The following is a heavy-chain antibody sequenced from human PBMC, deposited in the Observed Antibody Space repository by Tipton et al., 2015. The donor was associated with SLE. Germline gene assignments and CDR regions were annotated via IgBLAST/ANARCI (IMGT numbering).Heavy chain of an antibody. CDR1: GYSFTSYW. V-gene: IGHV5-51*01. J-gene: IGHJ6*03. Sequence: QLVQSGAEVKKPGESLKISCKGSGYSFTSYWIAWVRQMPGKGLEWMGIIYPGDSDTRYSPSFQGQVTISADKSISTAYLQWSSLKASDTAMYYCARRIAAGRRYYYMDVWGKGTTVTVSS. D-gene: IGHD6-13*01. CDR3: ARRIAAGRRYYYMDV. CDR2: IYPGDSDT.